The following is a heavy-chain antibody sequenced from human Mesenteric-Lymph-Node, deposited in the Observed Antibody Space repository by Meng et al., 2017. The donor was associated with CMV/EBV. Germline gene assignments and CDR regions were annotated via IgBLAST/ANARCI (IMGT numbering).Heavy chain of an antibody. D-gene: IGHD5-12*01. Sequence: VKVSCKASGYTFTGYYMHWVRQAPGQGLEWMGWINPNSGGTNYAQKFQGRVTMTRDTSISTAYMELSRLRSDDTAVYYCAREGSGYPGRILAYWGQGTLVTVSS. V-gene: IGHV1-2*02. CDR3: AREGSGYPGRILAY. J-gene: IGHJ4*02. CDR2: INPNSGGT. CDR1: GYTFTGYY.